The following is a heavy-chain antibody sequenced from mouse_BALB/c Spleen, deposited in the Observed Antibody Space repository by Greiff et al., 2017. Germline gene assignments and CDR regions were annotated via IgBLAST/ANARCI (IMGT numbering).Heavy chain of an antibody. D-gene: IGHD2-1*01. V-gene: IGHV5-9-3*01. Sequence: EVHLVESGGGLVKPGGSLKLSCAASGFTFSSYAMSWVRQTPEKRLEWVATISSGGSYTYYPDSVKGRFTISRDNAKNTLYLQMSSLRSEDTAMYYCARHPSYGNYPYYYAMDYWGQGTSVTVSS. CDR3: ARHPSYGNYPYYYAMDY. CDR2: ISSGGSYT. CDR1: GFTFSSYA. J-gene: IGHJ4*01.